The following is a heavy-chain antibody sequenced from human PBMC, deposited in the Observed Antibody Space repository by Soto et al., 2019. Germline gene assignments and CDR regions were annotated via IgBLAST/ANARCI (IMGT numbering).Heavy chain of an antibody. J-gene: IGHJ6*02. CDR2: INARNGNT. CDR3: ARSAYYYDSSGPAMDV. CDR1: GYTFNSYG. Sequence: ASVKVSCKASGYTFNSYGLSWVRQAPGQRLEWMGWINARNGNTKYSQKFQGRVTITRDTSASTAYMELSSLRSEDTAVYYCARSAYYYDSSGPAMDVWGQGTTVTVSS. V-gene: IGHV1-3*01. D-gene: IGHD3-22*01.